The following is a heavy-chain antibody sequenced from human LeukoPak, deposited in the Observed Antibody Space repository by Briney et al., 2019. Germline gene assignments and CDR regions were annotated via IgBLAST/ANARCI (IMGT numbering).Heavy chain of an antibody. CDR1: GYTFTSYG. CDR2: ISAYNGNT. D-gene: IGHD3-22*01. J-gene: IGHJ6*03. V-gene: IGHV1-18*01. Sequence: ASVKVSCKASGYTFTSYGISWVRQAPGQGLEWMGWISAYNGNTNYAQKLQGRVTMTTDTSTSTAYMELRSLRSDDTAVYYCARDQRDYYDSSGYPNYDYYYYMDVWGKGTTVTISS. CDR3: ARDQRDYYDSSGYPNYDYYYYMDV.